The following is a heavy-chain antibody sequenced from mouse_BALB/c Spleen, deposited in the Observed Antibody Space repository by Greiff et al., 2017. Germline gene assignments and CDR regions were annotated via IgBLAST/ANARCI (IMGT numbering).Heavy chain of an antibody. V-gene: IGHV2-5-1*01. D-gene: IGHD2-1*01. CDR3: AKNDYYGNYVYAMDY. CDR1: GFSLTSYG. Sequence: VQLKESGPSLVQPSQSLSITCSVSGFSLTSYGVHWVRQSPGKGLEWLGVIWRGGSTDYNAAFMSRLSITKDNSKIQVFFKMNSLQADDTAIYYCAKNDYYGNYVYAMDYWGQGTSVTVS. CDR2: IWRGGST. J-gene: IGHJ4*01.